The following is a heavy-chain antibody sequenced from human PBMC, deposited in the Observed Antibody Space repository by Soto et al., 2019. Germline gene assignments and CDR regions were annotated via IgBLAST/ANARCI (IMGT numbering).Heavy chain of an antibody. Sequence: GGSLRLSCAASGFTFSSYSMNWVRQAPGKGLEWVSYISSSSSTIYYADSVKGRFTISRDNAKNSLYLQMNSLRDEDTAVYYCARDDSSGYSNYYGMDVWGQGTTVTVSS. CDR1: GFTFSSYS. CDR3: ARDDSSGYSNYYGMDV. J-gene: IGHJ6*02. D-gene: IGHD3-22*01. V-gene: IGHV3-48*02. CDR2: ISSSSSTI.